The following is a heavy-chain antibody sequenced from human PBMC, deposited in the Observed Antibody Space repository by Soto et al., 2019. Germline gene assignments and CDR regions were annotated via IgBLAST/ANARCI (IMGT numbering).Heavy chain of an antibody. CDR3: AAVSVGYSYGRSSYGMDV. D-gene: IGHD5-18*01. CDR2: IVVGSGNT. J-gene: IGHJ6*02. V-gene: IGHV1-58*01. Sequence: EASVKVSCKASGFTFTSSAVQWVRQARGQRLEWIGWIVVGSGNTNYAQKFQERVTITRDMSTSTAYMELSSLRSEDTAVYYCAAVSVGYSYGRSSYGMDVWGQGTTVTVSS. CDR1: GFTFTSSA.